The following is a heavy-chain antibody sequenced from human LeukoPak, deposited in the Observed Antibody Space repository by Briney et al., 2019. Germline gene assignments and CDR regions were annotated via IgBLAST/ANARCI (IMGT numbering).Heavy chain of an antibody. Sequence: GRSLRLSCAASGFTFSSYGMHWVRQAPGKGLEWVAVIWYDGSNKYYADSVKGRFTISRDNSKNTLYLQMNSLRAEDTAVYYCAEDRIAVAGTAFDYWGQGTLVTVSS. CDR2: IWYDGSNK. CDR3: AEDRIAVAGTAFDY. V-gene: IGHV3-33*06. CDR1: GFTFSSYG. D-gene: IGHD6-19*01. J-gene: IGHJ4*02.